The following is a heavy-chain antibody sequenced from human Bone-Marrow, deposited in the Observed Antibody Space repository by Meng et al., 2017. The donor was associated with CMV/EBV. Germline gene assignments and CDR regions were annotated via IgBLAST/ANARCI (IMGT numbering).Heavy chain of an antibody. J-gene: IGHJ6*02. CDR3: AREDYYGSGRLLYYYGMDV. CDR1: GYSFTSYW. CDR2: IYPGDSDT. D-gene: IGHD3-10*01. Sequence: GGSLRLSCKGSGYSFTSYWIGWVRQMPGKGLEWMGIIYPGDSDTRYSPSFQGQVTISADKSISTAYLQWSSLKASDTAVYYCAREDYYGSGRLLYYYGMDVWGQGTTVTVSS. V-gene: IGHV5-51*01.